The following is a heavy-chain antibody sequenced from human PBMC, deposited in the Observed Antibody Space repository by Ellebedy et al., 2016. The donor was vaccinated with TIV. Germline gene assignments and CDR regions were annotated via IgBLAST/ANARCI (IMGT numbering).Heavy chain of an antibody. V-gene: IGHV3-23*01. CDR2: ITGRGGST. CDR1: GFTFSNYA. J-gene: IGHJ4*02. D-gene: IGHD2-8*02. CDR3: AKDPNSVDIGLVVPAFEY. Sequence: GESLKISXAASGFTFSNYAMSWVRQAPGKGLEWVSAITGRGGSTYYADSVKGRFTISRDNSKNTLYLQMNRLRAEDTAVYYCAKDPNSVDIGLVVPAFEYWGQGTLVTVSS.